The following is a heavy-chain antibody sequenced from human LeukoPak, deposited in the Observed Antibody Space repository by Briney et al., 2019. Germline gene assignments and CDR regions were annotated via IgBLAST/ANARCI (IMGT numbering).Heavy chain of an antibody. J-gene: IGHJ1*01. CDR1: GGSFSAYY. D-gene: IGHD3-22*01. V-gene: IGHV4-34*01. CDR2: INHSGST. CDR3: AGGGERYFYESSAYYPEYFHH. Sequence: SETLSLTCAVYGGSFSAYYWNWIRQPPGKGLEWIGEINHSGSTNYKPSLKSRVTLSVDTSKNQFSLKLSSVTAADTAVYYCAGGGERYFYESSAYYPEYFHHWGQGTLVTVSS.